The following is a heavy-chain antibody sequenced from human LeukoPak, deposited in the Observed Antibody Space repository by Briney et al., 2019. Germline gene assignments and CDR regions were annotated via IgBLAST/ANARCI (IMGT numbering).Heavy chain of an antibody. V-gene: IGHV3-7*01. J-gene: IGHJ4*02. CDR3: ARVDDYGSGSFYGSLDY. D-gene: IGHD3-10*01. Sequence: GGSLRLSCAASGFTFSSCWMSWVRQAPGKGLEWVANIRQDGSDKYSVDSVKGRFTISRDNAKNSLYLQMNSLRAEDTAVYYCARVDDYGSGSFYGSLDYWGQGIVVTVSS. CDR1: GFTFSSCW. CDR2: IRQDGSDK.